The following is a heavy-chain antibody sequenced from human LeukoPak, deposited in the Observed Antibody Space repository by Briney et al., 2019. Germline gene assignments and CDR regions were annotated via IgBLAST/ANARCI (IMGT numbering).Heavy chain of an antibody. CDR3: ARDRGENWFDP. Sequence: GASVKVSCKASGYTLTNSYMHWVRQAPGQGLEWMGMIDPSDSSTNYAQKFQGRVTTTRDTSTSTVYMELSSLRSEDTAVYYCARDRGENWFDPWGQGTLVTVSS. V-gene: IGHV1-46*01. CDR1: GYTLTNSY. CDR2: IDPSDSST. J-gene: IGHJ5*02.